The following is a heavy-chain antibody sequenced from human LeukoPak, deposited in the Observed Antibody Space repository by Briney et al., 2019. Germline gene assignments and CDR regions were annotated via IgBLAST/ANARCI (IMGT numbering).Heavy chain of an antibody. CDR3: ASGAYNWNRELKFDY. Sequence: PGGSLRLSCEASGFTFSTSTTRWVRQAPGKGLEWVARINQHGGDIHYVDSVTGRFTISRDNAKKSVYLQMKSLRAEDTDVYYCASGAYNWNRELKFDYWGQGTLVTVSS. CDR1: GFTFSTST. D-gene: IGHD1-20*01. J-gene: IGHJ4*02. CDR2: INQHGGDI. V-gene: IGHV3-7*01.